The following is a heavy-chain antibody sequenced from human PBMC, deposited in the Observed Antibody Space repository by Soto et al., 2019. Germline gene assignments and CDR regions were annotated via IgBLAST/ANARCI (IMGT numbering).Heavy chain of an antibody. D-gene: IGHD4-17*01. CDR3: ARDQTTGDWFDA. V-gene: IGHV3-74*03. Sequence: GGSLRLSCGASGFDFSNYWMHWVRQAPGKGLMWVSRINGDGSDIKYADSVKGRFTISRDNAKNTVYLQMNSLRADDTAVYYCARDQTTGDWFDAWGQGALVTVSS. J-gene: IGHJ5*02. CDR1: GFDFSNYW. CDR2: INGDGSDI.